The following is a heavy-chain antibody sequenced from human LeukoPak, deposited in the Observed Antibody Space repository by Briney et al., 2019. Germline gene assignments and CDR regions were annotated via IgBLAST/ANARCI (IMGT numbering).Heavy chain of an antibody. CDR3: ARAHPGDYSDFQFDY. CDR1: GFTFDDYA. D-gene: IGHD4-11*01. J-gene: IGHJ4*02. Sequence: GGSLRLSCAASGFTFDDYAMHWVRQAPGKGLEWVSGISWNSGSIGYADSVKGRFTISRDNAKNSLYLQMNSLRAEDTAVYYCARAHPGDYSDFQFDYWGQGTLVTVSS. CDR2: ISWNSGSI. V-gene: IGHV3-9*01.